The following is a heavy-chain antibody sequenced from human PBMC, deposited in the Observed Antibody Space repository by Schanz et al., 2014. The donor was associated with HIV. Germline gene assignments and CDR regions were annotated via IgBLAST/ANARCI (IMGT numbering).Heavy chain of an antibody. J-gene: IGHJ4*02. CDR1: VSRFSFSDFA. CDR3: AKGGGWLHFWLDY. Sequence: EVQLLESGGGLVQPGGSLRLSCAVSVSRFSFSDFAMSWVRQAPGKGLEWVSYISGSSSSIYYADSVKGRFTISRDNSKNTLYLQMNSLRAEDTAVYYCAKGGGWLHFWLDYWGQGTLVTVSS. CDR2: ISGSSSSI. V-gene: IGHV3-23*01. D-gene: IGHD5-12*01.